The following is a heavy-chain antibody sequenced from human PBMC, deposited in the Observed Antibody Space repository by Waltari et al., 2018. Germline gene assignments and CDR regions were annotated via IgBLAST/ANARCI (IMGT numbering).Heavy chain of an antibody. Sequence: EVQLVESGGGLVQTGGSLRLSCAAPGFGFRTYWMDWVRQVPGKGLVWVARTNKDGSGTAYADFVEGRLTISRDNAKSALHLQMTSLTAEDTAVYYCVREKDLGGTCVFDFWGRGTLVTVSS. V-gene: IGHV3-74*01. CDR2: TNKDGSGT. D-gene: IGHD1-26*01. CDR1: GFGFRTYW. J-gene: IGHJ4*02. CDR3: VREKDLGGTCVFDF.